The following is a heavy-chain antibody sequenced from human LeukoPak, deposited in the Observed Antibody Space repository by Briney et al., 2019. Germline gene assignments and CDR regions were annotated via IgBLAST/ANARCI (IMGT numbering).Heavy chain of an antibody. V-gene: IGHV3-53*01. Sequence: TGGSLRLSCAVSGFTVSTHYMSWVRQAPGKGLEWLSVIYYDGSTYYADSVEGRFTISKDNSKNTLYLQMNTLRAEDTAVYYCARGGQGYNPHDYRGQGTLVTVSS. CDR1: GFTVSTHY. D-gene: IGHD5-24*01. CDR2: IYYDGST. CDR3: ARGGQGYNPHDY. J-gene: IGHJ4*02.